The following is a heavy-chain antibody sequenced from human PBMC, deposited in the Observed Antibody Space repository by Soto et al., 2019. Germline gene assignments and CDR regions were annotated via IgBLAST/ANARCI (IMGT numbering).Heavy chain of an antibody. Sequence: GGSLRLSCAASGFTFSSYAMHWVRQAPGKGLEWVAVISYDGSNKYYSDSAKGRFTIFRNNSKKTLYLQLISRRAEDTAVYYYARAVESCTTMIVALEAESFQNWGQGTLVTVS. D-gene: IGHD3-22*01. CDR2: ISYDGSNK. V-gene: IGHV3-30-3*01. J-gene: IGHJ1*01. CDR1: GFTFSSYA. CDR3: ARAVESCTTMIVALEAESFQN.